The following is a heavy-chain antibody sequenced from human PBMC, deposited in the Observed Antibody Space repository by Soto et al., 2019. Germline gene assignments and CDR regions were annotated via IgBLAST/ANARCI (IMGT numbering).Heavy chain of an antibody. D-gene: IGHD3-10*01. J-gene: IGHJ6*02. V-gene: IGHV3-9*01. CDR2: ISWNSRNI. CDR3: AKDIARYQLVLITEGMDV. Sequence: EVQLVESGGGLVQPGRSQRLSCAASGFSFEDYGMHWVRQAPGKGLEWVSSISWNSRNIAYADSVKGRFTVSRDNAKNFLYLQMNSLRPEDTALYYCAKDIARYQLVLITEGMDVWGQGTTVTVSS. CDR1: GFSFEDYG.